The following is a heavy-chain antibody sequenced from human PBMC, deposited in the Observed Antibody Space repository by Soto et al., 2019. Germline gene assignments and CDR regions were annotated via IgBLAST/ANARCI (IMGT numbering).Heavy chain of an antibody. CDR1: GFTFSSYG. D-gene: IGHD6-13*01. J-gene: IGHJ4*02. CDR2: IWYDGSNK. Sequence: QVQLVESGGGVVQPGRSLRLSCAASGFTFSSYGMHWVRQAPGKGLEWVAVIWYDGSNKYYADSVKGRFTISRDNSKNTLYLQMNSLRAEDTAVYYCARAGGEGYRLDYWGQGTLVTVSS. CDR3: ARAGGEGYRLDY. V-gene: IGHV3-33*01.